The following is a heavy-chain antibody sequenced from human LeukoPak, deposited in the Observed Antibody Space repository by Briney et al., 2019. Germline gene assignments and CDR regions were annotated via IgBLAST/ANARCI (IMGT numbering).Heavy chain of an antibody. CDR2: IDHSGST. CDR1: GGSFSGYY. V-gene: IGHV4-34*01. J-gene: IGHJ6*04. Sequence: SETLSLTCAVYGGSFSGYYWSWIRQPPGKGLEWIGEIDHSGSTNYNPSLRSRVTISVDTSKNQFSLKLSSVTAADTAVYYCARGEVMDVWGKGTTVTVSS. CDR3: ARGEVMDV.